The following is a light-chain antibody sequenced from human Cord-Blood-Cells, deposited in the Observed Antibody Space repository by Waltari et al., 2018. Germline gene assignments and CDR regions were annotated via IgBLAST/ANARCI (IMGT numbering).Light chain of an antibody. Sequence: QSVLTQPPSVSGAPGQRVTISCTGSSSNIGAGSAVHWYQQLPGTAPKLLIYGNSNRPAGVPDRFSGSKAGTSASLASTGRQAEDEAEYCCQSDASSLGGSVFGGGTKLTVL. CDR3: QSDASSLGGSV. J-gene: IGLJ2*01. CDR2: GNS. CDR1: SSNIGAGSA. V-gene: IGLV1-40*01.